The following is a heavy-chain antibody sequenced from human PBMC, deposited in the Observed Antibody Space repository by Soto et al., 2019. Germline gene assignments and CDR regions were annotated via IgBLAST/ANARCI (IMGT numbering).Heavy chain of an antibody. CDR1: GFTFSSYA. J-gene: IGHJ6*02. CDR3: ASGTRLERRHYYYYGMDV. V-gene: IGHV3-23*01. D-gene: IGHD1-1*01. Sequence: GGSLRLSCAASGFTFSSYAMSWVRQAPGKGLEWVSAISGSGGSTYYADSVKGRFTISRDNSKNTLYLQMNSLRAEDTAVYYCASGTRLERRHYYYYGMDVWGQGTTVTVSS. CDR2: ISGSGGST.